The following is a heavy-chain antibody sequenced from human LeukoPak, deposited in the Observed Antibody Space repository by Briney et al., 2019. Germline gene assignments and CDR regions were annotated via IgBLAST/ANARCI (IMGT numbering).Heavy chain of an antibody. J-gene: IGHJ4*02. CDR3: VKDVNWSTN. D-gene: IGHD1-1*01. CDR1: GFTFSSYA. Sequence: GGPLRLSCAASGFTFSSYAMIWVRQAPGKGLEWVSVISGNGDTTYYADSVKGRFTISRDNSRNTVYLQMNSLRGDDTAVYYCVKDVNWSTNWGQGTLVTVSS. V-gene: IGHV3-23*01. CDR2: ISGNGDTT.